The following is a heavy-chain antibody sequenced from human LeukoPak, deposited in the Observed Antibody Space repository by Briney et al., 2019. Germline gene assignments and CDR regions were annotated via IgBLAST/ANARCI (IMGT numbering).Heavy chain of an antibody. J-gene: IGHJ4*02. CDR2: ISGSGGSI. Sequence: QPGGSLRLSCAASGFTFSSYAMNWVRQAPGKGLEWVSAISGSGGSIYYADSVKGRFTISRDNSKNTLYLQMNSLRAEDTAVHYCAKVGQALPDHFDYWGQGTLVTVSS. D-gene: IGHD3-16*01. V-gene: IGHV3-23*01. CDR3: AKVGQALPDHFDY. CDR1: GFTFSSYA.